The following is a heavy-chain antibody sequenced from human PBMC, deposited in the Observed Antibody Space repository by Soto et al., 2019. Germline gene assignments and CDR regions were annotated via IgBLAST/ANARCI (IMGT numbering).Heavy chain of an antibody. Sequence: GGSLRLSCAASGFTFSGSAMHWVRQASGKGLEWVGRIRSKANSYATAYAASVKGRFTISRDDSKNTAYLQMNSLKTEDTAVYYCTRLVVAATHESSNIWGQGTMVTVSS. CDR3: TRLVVAATHESSNI. CDR1: GFTFSGSA. D-gene: IGHD2-15*01. V-gene: IGHV3-73*01. CDR2: IRSKANSYAT. J-gene: IGHJ3*02.